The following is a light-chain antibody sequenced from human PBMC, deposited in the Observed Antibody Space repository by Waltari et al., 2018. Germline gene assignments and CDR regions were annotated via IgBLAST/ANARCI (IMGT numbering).Light chain of an antibody. Sequence: DIVLTQSPATLSLSPGERDTLSCSASQYINSDLAWYQQQPGQAPRLFVYDASNRATGIPARVSGSGSGTDFTLTISSLDPEDSAVYYCAQRNDWPITFGQGTRVEIK. J-gene: IGKJ5*01. V-gene: IGKV3-11*01. CDR2: DAS. CDR1: QYINSD. CDR3: AQRNDWPIT.